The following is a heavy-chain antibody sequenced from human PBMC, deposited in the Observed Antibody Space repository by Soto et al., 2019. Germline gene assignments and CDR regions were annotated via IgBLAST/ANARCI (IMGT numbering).Heavy chain of an antibody. D-gene: IGHD3-9*01. CDR3: ARASGVGWLLQQLHFDY. V-gene: IGHV4-31*03. CDR2: IYYSGST. CDR1: GGSISSGGYY. Sequence: TLSLTCTVSGGSISSGGYYWSWIRHHPGKGLEWIGYIYYSGSTYYNPSLKSRVTISVDTSKNQFSLKLSSVTAADTAVYYCARASGVGWLLQQLHFDYWGQGTLVTVSS. J-gene: IGHJ4*02.